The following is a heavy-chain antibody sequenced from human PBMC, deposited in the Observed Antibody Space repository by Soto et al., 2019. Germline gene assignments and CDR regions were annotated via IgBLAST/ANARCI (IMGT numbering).Heavy chain of an antibody. CDR2: IYYSGST. J-gene: IGHJ4*02. Sequence: SETLSLTCTVSGGSISSGDYYRSWIRQPPGKGLEWIGYIYYSGSTYYNPSLKSRVTISVDTSKNQFSLKLSSVTAADTAVYYCARSKGGYSGYDIHYFDYWAQGTLVPVSS. CDR1: GGSISSGDYY. D-gene: IGHD5-12*01. V-gene: IGHV4-30-4*01. CDR3: ARSKGGYSGYDIHYFDY.